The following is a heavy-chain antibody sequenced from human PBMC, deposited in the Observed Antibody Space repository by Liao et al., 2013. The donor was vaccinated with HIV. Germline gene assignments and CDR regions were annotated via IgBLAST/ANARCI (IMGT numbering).Heavy chain of an antibody. CDR3: VKDGVDGGDTDS. J-gene: IGHJ4*02. Sequence: QVQLQESGPGLVKPSQTLSLTCSVSGGSISSGSYYWSWIRQPAGKGLEWIGRIYASGTTNYNPSLKSRVTISVDTSKNQFSLNLGRVTAADTAVYYCVKDGVDGGDTDSWGRGNAGHCLL. CDR1: GGSISSGSYY. CDR2: IYASGTT. D-gene: IGHD2-21*02. V-gene: IGHV4-61*02.